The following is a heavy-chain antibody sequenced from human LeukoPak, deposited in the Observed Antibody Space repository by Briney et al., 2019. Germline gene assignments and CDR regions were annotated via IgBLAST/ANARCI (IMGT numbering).Heavy chain of an antibody. CDR1: GFTVSSNY. Sequence: GGSLRLSCAASGFTVSSNYMSWVRQAPGKGLEWVSVMYSGGSTNYADSVKGRFTISRDNSKNTLFLQMNSLRAEDTAVYYCARDVYGSGFYNWFDPWGQGTLVTVSS. D-gene: IGHD3-10*01. CDR2: MYSGGST. J-gene: IGHJ5*02. CDR3: ARDVYGSGFYNWFDP. V-gene: IGHV3-66*01.